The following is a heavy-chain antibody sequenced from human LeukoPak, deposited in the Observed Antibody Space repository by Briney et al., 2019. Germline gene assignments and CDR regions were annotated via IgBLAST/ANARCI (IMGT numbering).Heavy chain of an antibody. J-gene: IGHJ4*02. Sequence: PSETLSLTCTVSGGSISSSSYYWGWIRQPPGKGLEWIGSIYYSGSTYYNPSLKSRVTISVDTSKNQFSLELSSVTAADTAVYYCARGTWRQQLPHWGQGTLVTVSS. CDR2: IYYSGST. D-gene: IGHD6-13*01. V-gene: IGHV4-39*07. CDR3: ARGTWRQQLPH. CDR1: GGSISSSSYY.